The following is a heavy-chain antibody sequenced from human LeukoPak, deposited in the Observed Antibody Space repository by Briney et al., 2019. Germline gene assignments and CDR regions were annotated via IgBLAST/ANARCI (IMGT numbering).Heavy chain of an antibody. CDR1: GFTLSTNA. J-gene: IGHJ4*02. D-gene: IGHD1-26*01. CDR2: ISGSGAST. CDR3: AKDVGKRESLHFFDY. Sequence: GGSLRLSCLTSGFTLSTNAMSWVRQAPGKGLEWISGISGSGASTYYADSVKGRFTISRDDSRNTLYLQMNSLRGDDTAVYYCAKDVGKRESLHFFDYWGQGTLVTVSS. V-gene: IGHV3-23*01.